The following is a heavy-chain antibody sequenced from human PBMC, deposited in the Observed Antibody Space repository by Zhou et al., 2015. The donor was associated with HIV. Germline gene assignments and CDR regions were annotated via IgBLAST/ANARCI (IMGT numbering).Heavy chain of an antibody. CDR1: GFTFSSYG. CDR2: ISYDGSNK. CDR3: ARPGPDRSNWYRYFQE. V-gene: IGHV3-30*03. D-gene: IGHD6-13*01. Sequence: QVQLVESGGGVVQPGRSLRLSCAASGFTFSSYGMHWVRQAPGKGLEWVAVISYDGSNKKYADSVKGRFTISRDNSKNTLYLQMNSLRPEDTAVYYCARPGPDRSNWYRYFQEWGQGTLVTVSS. J-gene: IGHJ1*01.